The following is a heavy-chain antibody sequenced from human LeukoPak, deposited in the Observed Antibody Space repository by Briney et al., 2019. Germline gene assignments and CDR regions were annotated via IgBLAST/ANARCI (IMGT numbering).Heavy chain of an antibody. CDR3: ARQRVGIVPAAYFDN. D-gene: IGHD2-2*01. CDR1: GDSISRTNFY. J-gene: IGHJ4*02. CDR2: VYSSGST. Sequence: SETLSLTCIISGDSISRTNFYWGWIRQPPGKGLEWIGSVYSSGSTNYNPSLKSRVTISVDMSKDQFSLRVTSVTAADTAVYYCARQRVGIVPAAYFDNWGQGTLVTVSS. V-gene: IGHV4-39*01.